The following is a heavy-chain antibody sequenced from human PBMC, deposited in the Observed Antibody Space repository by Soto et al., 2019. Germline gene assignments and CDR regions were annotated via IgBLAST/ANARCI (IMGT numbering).Heavy chain of an antibody. J-gene: IGHJ6*02. CDR1: GFPFSMFA. D-gene: IGHD3-10*01. CDR3: AKASGRVHYGMHV. CDR2: IRGSGGGT. V-gene: IGHV3-23*01. Sequence: GGSLRLSCAASGFPFSMFALNWVRQAAGKGLEWVSGIRGSGGGTYYADSVKGRFTISRDDSRNMLYLEMNTLRGEDTAVYYCAKASGRVHYGMHVWGQGTTVTVSS.